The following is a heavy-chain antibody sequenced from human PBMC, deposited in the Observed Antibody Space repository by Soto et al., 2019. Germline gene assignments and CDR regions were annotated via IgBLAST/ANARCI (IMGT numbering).Heavy chain of an antibody. V-gene: IGHV4-30-2*01. J-gene: IGHJ4*02. CDR2: IYHSGST. D-gene: IGHD2-15*01. CDR1: GGSISSGGYS. CDR3: ARGGARDPVLPPAY. Sequence: QLQLQESGSGLVKPSQTLSLTCAVSGGSISSGGYSWSWIRQPPGKGLEWIGYIYHSGSTHYNPSRKSIVHISIDRTENKFSAELSSVIAADTAVDNGARGGARDPVLPPAYWGQGTLVAVSS.